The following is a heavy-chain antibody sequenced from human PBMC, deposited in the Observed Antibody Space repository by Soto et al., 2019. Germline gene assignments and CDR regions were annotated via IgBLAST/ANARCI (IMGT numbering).Heavy chain of an antibody. V-gene: IGHV1-18*04. CDR1: GYTFTTYC. CDR2: ISPYNGST. D-gene: IGHD1-1*01. CDR3: ARDGERDTGLNFYYYLHGMDA. Sequence: PSVKVSCKASGYTFTTYCISCVRQAPGQGLEWMGWISPYNGSTKYAEKFQGEMTMNTDTATSTSYMDLRSLRSDDTAVYYCARDGERDTGLNFYYYLHGMDAWGQGTRVTVSS. J-gene: IGHJ6*02.